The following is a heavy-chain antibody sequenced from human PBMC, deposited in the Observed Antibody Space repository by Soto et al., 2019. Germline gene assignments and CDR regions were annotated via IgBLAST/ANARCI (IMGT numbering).Heavy chain of an antibody. V-gene: IGHV2-5*02. CDR1: GFSVSTRGVG. J-gene: IGHJ4*02. CDR3: AHKGDGYRGFKY. Sequence: QITLKESGPTLVKPTQTLTLTCTFSGFSVSTRGVGVAWICQPPGKALEWLALIYWDDDKRYRPSLKSRPSLTKDTSKNQVVLTMTNMDPVDTGTYYCAHKGDGYRGFKYWGQGTLVTVSS. CDR2: IYWDDDK. D-gene: IGHD5-12*01.